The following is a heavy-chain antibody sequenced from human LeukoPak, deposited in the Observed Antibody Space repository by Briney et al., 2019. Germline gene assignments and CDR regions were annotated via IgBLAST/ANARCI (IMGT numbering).Heavy chain of an antibody. Sequence: GASVKVSCKASGYTFTSFAINWLRQTPGQGPEWVGWISTHTGNPIYAQGFTGRFVFSLDTSVSTAYLQISSLKAEDTAVYYCVRDGYNSLSSDFDYWGQGTLVTVSS. CDR3: VRDGYNSLSSDFDY. V-gene: IGHV7-4-1*02. D-gene: IGHD3-22*01. CDR2: ISTHTGNP. J-gene: IGHJ4*02. CDR1: GYTFTSFA.